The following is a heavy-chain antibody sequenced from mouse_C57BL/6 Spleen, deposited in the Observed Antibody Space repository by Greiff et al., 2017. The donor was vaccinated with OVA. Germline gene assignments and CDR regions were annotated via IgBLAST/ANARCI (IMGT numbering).Heavy chain of an antibody. D-gene: IGHD2-4*01. CDR1: GYTFTSYW. V-gene: IGHV1-64*01. CDR3: ARKLVYYDYDGYFDV. J-gene: IGHJ1*03. CDR2: IHPNSGST. Sequence: VQLQQPGAELVKPGASVKLSCKASGYTFTSYWMHWVKQRPGQGLEWIGMIHPNSGSTNYNEKFKSKATLTVDNSSSTAYMQLSSLTSEDSAVYYCARKLVYYDYDGYFDVWGTGTTVTVSS.